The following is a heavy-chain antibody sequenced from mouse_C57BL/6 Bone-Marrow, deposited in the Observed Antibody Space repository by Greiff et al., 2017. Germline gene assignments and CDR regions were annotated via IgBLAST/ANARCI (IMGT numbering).Heavy chain of an antibody. CDR1: GFNIKDYY. D-gene: IGHD1-1*01. CDR2: IDPDNGDT. J-gene: IGHJ1*03. V-gene: IGHV14-4*01. Sequence: VQLKQSGAELVRPGASVKLSCTASGFNIKDYYMHWVKQRPEQGLAWIGWIDPDNGDTEYASKFQGKATITADTSSNTAYLQLSSLTSEDTAVYYCTTLITTVLVPAWYFDVWGTGTTVTVSS. CDR3: TTLITTVLVPAWYFDV.